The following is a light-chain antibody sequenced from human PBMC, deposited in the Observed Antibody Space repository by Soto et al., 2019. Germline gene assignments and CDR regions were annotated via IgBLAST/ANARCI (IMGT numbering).Light chain of an antibody. CDR2: RAS. Sequence: EVVMTQSPATLSVSPGERTSLSCRASQSVGSNLGWYQQKRGQAPRLLIYRASTRATGIPARFSGSGSGTEFTLTISSLQSEDIAVYYCQQYAKWPLTLGGGTKVEIK. CDR1: QSVGSN. CDR3: QQYAKWPLT. J-gene: IGKJ4*01. V-gene: IGKV3-15*01.